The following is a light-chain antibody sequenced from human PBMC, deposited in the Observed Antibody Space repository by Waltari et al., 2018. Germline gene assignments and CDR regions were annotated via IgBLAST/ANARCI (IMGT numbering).Light chain of an antibody. J-gene: IGLJ2*01. CDR1: SSNIGRNP. CDR3: AAWDDSLKGVV. V-gene: IGLV1-44*01. Sequence: QSVLTQPPSASGTPGQRVTISCSGSSSNIGRNPVNWYQQLPGTAPKLLIYSNNQRPSGVPDRFSGSKSGTSASLAISGLQSEDEADYYCAAWDDSLKGVVFGGGTKLTVL. CDR2: SNN.